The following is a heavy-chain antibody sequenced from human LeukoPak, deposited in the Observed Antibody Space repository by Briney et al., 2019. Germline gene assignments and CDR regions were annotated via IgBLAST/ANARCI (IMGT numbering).Heavy chain of an antibody. CDR3: ARDVVVAANDY. V-gene: IGHV1-8*02. CDR2: MNPNSGNT. Sequence: ASVKVSCKASGGTFSSYAISWVRQATGQGLEWMGWMNPNSGNTGYAQKFQGRVTMTRNTSISTAYMELSSLRSEDTAVYYCARDVVVAANDYWGQGTLVTVSS. CDR1: GGTFSSYA. D-gene: IGHD2-15*01. J-gene: IGHJ4*02.